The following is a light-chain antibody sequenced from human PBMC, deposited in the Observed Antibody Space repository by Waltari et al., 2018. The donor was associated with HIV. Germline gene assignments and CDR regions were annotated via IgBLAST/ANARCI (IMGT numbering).Light chain of an antibody. V-gene: IGKV2-30*01. CDR3: MQDTHWPFT. J-gene: IGKJ3*01. CDR1: EDLVDSNGNSY. CDR2: KVS. Sequence: DTVMTQAPLSRPVTLGQPASVSCRSSEDLVDSNGNSYLNWFLLRPGQSPRRLFFKVSNRDSGVPERFSASGSGTEFTLKIRSVEAEDVGIYFCMQDTHWPFTFGPGTTLDI.